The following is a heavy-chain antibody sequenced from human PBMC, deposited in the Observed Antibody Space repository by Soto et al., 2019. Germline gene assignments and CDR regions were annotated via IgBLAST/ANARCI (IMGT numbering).Heavy chain of an antibody. V-gene: IGHV3-33*01. CDR2: IWYDGSNK. J-gene: IGHJ4*02. CDR1: GFTFSSYG. CDR3: ARDAGYCSSTSCYSYYFDY. D-gene: IGHD2-2*01. Sequence: GGSLRLSCAASGFTFSSYGMHWVRQAPGKGLEWVAVIWYDGSNKYYADSVKGRFTISRDNSKNTLYLQMNSLRAEDTAVYYCARDAGYCSSTSCYSYYFDYWGQGTLVTVSS.